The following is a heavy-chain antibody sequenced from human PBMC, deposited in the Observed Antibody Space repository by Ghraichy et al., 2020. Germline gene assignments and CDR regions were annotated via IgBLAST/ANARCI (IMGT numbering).Heavy chain of an antibody. CDR3: ARGIPHYDFWSGYYSRWTRFDY. J-gene: IGHJ4*02. Sequence: SQTLSLTCTVSGDSISSGSYYWSWIRQHPGKGLEWLGYIYYSGTTYYNPSLKSRVTISVDTSKNQFSLKLSSVTAADTAVYYCARGIPHYDFWSGYYSRWTRFDYWGQGTLVTVSS. CDR2: IYYSGTT. D-gene: IGHD3-3*01. CDR1: GDSISSGSYY. V-gene: IGHV4-31*03.